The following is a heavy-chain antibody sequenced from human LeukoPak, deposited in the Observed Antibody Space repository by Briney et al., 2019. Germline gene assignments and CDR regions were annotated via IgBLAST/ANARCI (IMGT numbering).Heavy chain of an antibody. D-gene: IGHD1-1*01. CDR1: GFTFSDYY. V-gene: IGHV3-7*01. CDR3: ARLTGTTGFDY. CDR2: IKQDGSDK. Sequence: PGGSLRLSCAASGFTFSDYYMSWVRQAPGKGPEWVANIKQDGSDKYYVDSVKGRFTISRDNAENSLNLQLNSLRADDTAVYYCARLTGTTGFDYWGQGTLVTVSS. J-gene: IGHJ4*02.